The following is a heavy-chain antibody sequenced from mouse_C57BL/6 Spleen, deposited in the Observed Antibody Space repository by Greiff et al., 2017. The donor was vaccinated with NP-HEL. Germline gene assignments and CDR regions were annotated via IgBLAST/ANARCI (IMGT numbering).Heavy chain of an antibody. J-gene: IGHJ4*01. CDR2: IYPSDSET. Sequence: VQLQQPGAELVRPGSSVKLPCKASGYTFTSYWVDWVKQRPGQGLEWIGNIYPSDSETHYNQKFKDKATLTVDKSSSTAYMQRSSLTSEDSAVYYCARRDGIYEDYYAMDYWGQGTSVTVSS. CDR3: ARRDGIYEDYYAMDY. D-gene: IGHD2-1*01. V-gene: IGHV1-61*01. CDR1: GYTFTSYW.